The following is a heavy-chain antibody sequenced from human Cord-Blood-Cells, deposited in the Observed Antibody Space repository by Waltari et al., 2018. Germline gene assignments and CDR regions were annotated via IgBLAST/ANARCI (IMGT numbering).Heavy chain of an antibody. J-gene: IGHJ2*01. V-gene: IGHV4-4*07. CDR1: GGSISSYY. CDR2: IYTSVST. D-gene: IGHD3-3*01. Sequence: QVQLQESGPGLVKPSETLSLTCTVSGGSISSYYWSWIRQPAGKGLEWIGSIYTSVSTNYNPSLKSRVAMSGDTSKNQFSLKLSSVTAADTAVYYCARAGFGVRRFWYFDLWGRGTLVTVSS. CDR3: ARAGFGVRRFWYFDL.